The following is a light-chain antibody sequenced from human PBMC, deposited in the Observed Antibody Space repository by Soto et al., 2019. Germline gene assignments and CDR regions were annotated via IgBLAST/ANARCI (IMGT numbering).Light chain of an antibody. J-gene: IGKJ2*01. Sequence: DIQMTQSPSSLSASVGDRVSITCRASQGFTSDLAWYQQKPGKAPKRLIYAASSLQSGVPSRFSGSGSGTEFTLTISSLQPEDFATYYCLQHNSYPYTFGQGTRLEIK. CDR2: AAS. CDR3: LQHNSYPYT. V-gene: IGKV1-17*01. CDR1: QGFTSD.